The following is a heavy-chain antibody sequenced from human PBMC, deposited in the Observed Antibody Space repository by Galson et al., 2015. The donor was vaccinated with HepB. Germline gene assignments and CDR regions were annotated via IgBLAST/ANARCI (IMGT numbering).Heavy chain of an antibody. CDR3: AREPLYYYGSLSYFDY. J-gene: IGHJ4*02. Sequence: SLRLSCEASGFTVGSNYIDWVRQAPGKGQEWASVIYNAGSTYYADSVKGRFTISRDNSKNTLYLQMNSLRAEDTAVYYCAREPLYYYGSLSYFDYWGQGTVVTVSS. CDR1: GFTVGSNY. V-gene: IGHV3-66*02. D-gene: IGHD3-10*01. CDR2: IYNAGST.